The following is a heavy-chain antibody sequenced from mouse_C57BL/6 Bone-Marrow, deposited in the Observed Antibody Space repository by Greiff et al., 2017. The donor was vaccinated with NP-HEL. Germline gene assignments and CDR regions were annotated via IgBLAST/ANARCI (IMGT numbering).Heavy chain of an antibody. Sequence: QVQLQQPGAELVKPGASVKLSCKASGYTFTSYWMHWVKQRPGQGLEWIGMIHPNSGSTNYNEKFKSKATLTVDKSSSTAYMQLSSLTSEDSAVYYCASLYGYYYAMDYWGQGTSVTVSS. D-gene: IGHD2-2*01. CDR3: ASLYGYYYAMDY. CDR1: GYTFTSYW. CDR2: IHPNSGST. J-gene: IGHJ4*01. V-gene: IGHV1-64*01.